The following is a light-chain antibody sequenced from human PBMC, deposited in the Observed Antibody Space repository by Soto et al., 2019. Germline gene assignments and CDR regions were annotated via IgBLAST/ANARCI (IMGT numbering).Light chain of an antibody. CDR1: QSIRSH. V-gene: IGKV3-15*01. J-gene: IGKJ1*01. CDR3: QQYNDWPPT. CDR2: GAS. Sequence: NVLTKSPGTLSLSPGERATLSCRASQSIRSHLAWYQQKPGQAPRLLIYGASTRATGIPARFSGSGSGTEFTLTISSLQSEDFAVYYCQQYNDWPPTFGQGTKV.